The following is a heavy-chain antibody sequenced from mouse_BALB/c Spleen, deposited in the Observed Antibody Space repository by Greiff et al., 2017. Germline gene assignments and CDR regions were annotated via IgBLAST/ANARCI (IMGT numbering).Heavy chain of an antibody. D-gene: IGHD3-3*01. J-gene: IGHJ3*01. CDR2: IRNKANGYTT. CDR3: ARDRAGSFAY. V-gene: IGHV7-3*02. Sequence: DVHLVESGGGLVQPGGSLRLSCATSGFTFTDYYMSWVRQPPGKALEWLGFIRNKANGYTTEYSASVKGRFTISRDNSQSILYLQMNTLRAEDSATYYCARDRAGSFAYWGQGTLVTVSA. CDR1: GFTFTDYY.